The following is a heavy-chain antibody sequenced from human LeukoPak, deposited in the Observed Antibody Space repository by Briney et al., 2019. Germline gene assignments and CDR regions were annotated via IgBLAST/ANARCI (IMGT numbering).Heavy chain of an antibody. CDR3: ARHVVAVGFDY. CDR1: GFTFSSYS. Sequence: GGSLRLSCAASGFTFSSYSMNWVRQAPGKGPEWVSSITSSSSYIYYADSVKGRFTISRDNAKNSLYLQMNSLRAEDTAVYYCARHVVAVGFDYWGQGTLVTVSS. CDR2: ITSSSSYI. V-gene: IGHV3-21*01. D-gene: IGHD3-22*01. J-gene: IGHJ4*02.